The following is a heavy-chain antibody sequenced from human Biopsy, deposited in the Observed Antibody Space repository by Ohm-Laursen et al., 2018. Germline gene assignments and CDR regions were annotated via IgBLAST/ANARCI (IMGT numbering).Heavy chain of an antibody. CDR2: IGWDGANT. CDR3: AKGSEQLQDAGGVDA. D-gene: IGHD1/OR15-1a*01. Sequence: SLRLSCAASGFSVADYAMHWVRQVSGKGLEWVSFIGWDGANTYYGGSVRGRFTISRDDDENALYLQMNSLRLEDSGFYYCAKGSEQLQDAGGVDAWGQGTLVTVSS. CDR1: GFSVADYA. J-gene: IGHJ5*02. V-gene: IGHV3-43D*04.